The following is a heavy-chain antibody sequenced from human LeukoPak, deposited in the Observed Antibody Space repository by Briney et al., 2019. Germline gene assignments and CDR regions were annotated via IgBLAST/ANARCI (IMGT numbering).Heavy chain of an antibody. D-gene: IGHD5-18*01. V-gene: IGHV3-30*04. CDR3: AIYSWEDY. CDR2: ISYDGSNK. CDR1: GFTFSSYA. Sequence: PGRSLRLSCAASGFTFSSYAMRWVRQAPGKGLEWVAVISYDGSNKYYADSVKGRFTISRDNSKNTLYLQMNSLRAEDTAEYYCAIYSWEDYLGQGTLVTVSS. J-gene: IGHJ4*02.